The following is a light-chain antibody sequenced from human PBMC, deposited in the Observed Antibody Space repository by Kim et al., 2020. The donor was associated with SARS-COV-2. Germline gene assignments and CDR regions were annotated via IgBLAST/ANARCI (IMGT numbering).Light chain of an antibody. V-gene: IGLV3-1*01. J-gene: IGLJ3*02. CDR2: QDS. CDR1: KLGDKY. CDR3: QTWDSSTGV. Sequence: SYELTQPPSVSVSPGQTASITCSGDKLGDKYACWYQQKPGQSPVVVMYQDSKRPSGIPERFSGSNSGNTATLTIRGTQAMDEADYYCQTWDSSTGVFGGGTRRTVL.